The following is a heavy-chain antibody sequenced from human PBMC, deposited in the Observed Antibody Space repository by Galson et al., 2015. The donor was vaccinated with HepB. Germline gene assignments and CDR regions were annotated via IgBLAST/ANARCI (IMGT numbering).Heavy chain of an antibody. J-gene: IGHJ6*02. Sequence: SLRLSCAASGFTFSSYGMHWVRQAPGKGLEWVAVIWYDGSNKYYADSVKGRFTISRDNSKNTLYLQMNSLRAEDTAVYYCARDEGHYYYGMDVWGQGTTVTVSS. V-gene: IGHV3-33*01. CDR3: ARDEGHYYYGMDV. CDR2: IWYDGSNK. CDR1: GFTFSSYG.